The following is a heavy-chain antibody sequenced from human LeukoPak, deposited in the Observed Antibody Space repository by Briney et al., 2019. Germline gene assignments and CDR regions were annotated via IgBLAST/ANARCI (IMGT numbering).Heavy chain of an antibody. Sequence: PSQTLSLTCTVSGGSISSGDYYWSWIRQPPGKGLEWIGSIYYSGSTYYNPSLKSRVTISVDTSKNQFSLKLSSVTAADTAVYYCARGFRNWNSLRWFDPWGQGTLVTVSS. CDR2: IYYSGST. CDR1: GGSISSGDYY. J-gene: IGHJ5*02. CDR3: ARGFRNWNSLRWFDP. D-gene: IGHD1-1*01. V-gene: IGHV4-39*07.